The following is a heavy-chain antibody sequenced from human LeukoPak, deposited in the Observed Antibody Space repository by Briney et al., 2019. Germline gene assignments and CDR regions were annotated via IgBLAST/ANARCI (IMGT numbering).Heavy chain of an antibody. CDR1: GFTFSGSY. CDR3: AKGSDEFDP. CDR2: IYGGGNT. V-gene: IGHV3-53*01. J-gene: IGHJ5*02. Sequence: GGSLRLSCAASGFTFSGSYMNWVRQAPGKGLEWVSLIYGGGNTYYADSVKGRFTISRDNSKNTLYLQMNSLRAEDTAVYYCAKGSDEFDPWGHGTLVTVSS.